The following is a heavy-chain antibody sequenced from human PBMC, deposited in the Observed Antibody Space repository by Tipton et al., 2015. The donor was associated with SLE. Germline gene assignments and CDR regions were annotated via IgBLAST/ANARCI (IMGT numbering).Heavy chain of an antibody. CDR1: GGSITRSNFY. J-gene: IGHJ5*02. CDR3: ARGPPAGVVVPAAIWFDP. V-gene: IGHV4-39*07. Sequence: TLSLTCTVSGGSITRSNFYWAWIRQPPGKGLEWVGSIFYSGGTYYNTSLESRVTISVDTSSNQFSLRLSSVSAADTAVYYCARGPPAGVVVPAAIWFDPWGQGTLVTVSS. D-gene: IGHD2-2*01. CDR2: IFYSGGT.